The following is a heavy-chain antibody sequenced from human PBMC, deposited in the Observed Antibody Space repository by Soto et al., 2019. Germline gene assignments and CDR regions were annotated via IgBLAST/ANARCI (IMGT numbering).Heavy chain of an antibody. CDR3: AREGVNGGRFDY. Sequence: SETLSLTCAVSGGSISSGGYSWSWIRQPPGKGLEWIGYIYHSGSTYYNPSLKSRVTISVDRSKNQFSLKLSSVTAADTAVYYCAREGVNGGRFDYWGQGTLVTVSS. CDR1: GGSISSGGYS. J-gene: IGHJ4*02. CDR2: IYHSGST. V-gene: IGHV4-30-2*01. D-gene: IGHD2-8*01.